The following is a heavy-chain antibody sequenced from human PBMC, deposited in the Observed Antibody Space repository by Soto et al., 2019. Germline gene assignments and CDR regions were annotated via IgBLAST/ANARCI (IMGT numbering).Heavy chain of an antibody. CDR1: GFTFSSYG. D-gene: IGHD3-10*01. Sequence: QVQLVESGGGVVQPGRSLRLSCAASGFTFSSYGMHWVRQAPGKGLEWVAVIWYDGSNKYYADSVKGRFTISRDNSKNTLYLQMNSLRAEDTAVYYCPAMIRGVIDYWGQGTLVTVSS. CDR3: PAMIRGVIDY. CDR2: IWYDGSNK. J-gene: IGHJ4*02. V-gene: IGHV3-33*01.